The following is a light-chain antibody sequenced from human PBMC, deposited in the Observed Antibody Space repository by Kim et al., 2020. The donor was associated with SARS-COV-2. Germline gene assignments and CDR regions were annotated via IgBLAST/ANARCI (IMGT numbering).Light chain of an antibody. CDR1: KLGDKY. CDR3: QAWDSSTGV. V-gene: IGLV3-1*01. CDR2: QDD. Sequence: SYELTQPPSVSVSPGQTASITCSGYKLGDKYACWYQQKPGQSPVLVIYQDDERPSGIPERFSASNSGNTATLTISGTQAMDEADYYCQAWDSSTGVFGGG. J-gene: IGLJ3*02.